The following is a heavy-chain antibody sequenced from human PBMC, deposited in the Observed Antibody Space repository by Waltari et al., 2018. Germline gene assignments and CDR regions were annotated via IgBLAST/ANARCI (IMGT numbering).Heavy chain of an antibody. D-gene: IGHD2-21*02. J-gene: IGHJ4*02. CDR1: GYSLSELP. CDR3: ATAGDWYFDH. V-gene: IGHV1-24*01. CDR2: FDPEDVEK. Sequence: QVQLIQSGAEVKKPGASVKVPCRVSGYSLSELPMHWVRQIPGKGLEWMGGFDPEDVEKIYSQRFQGRITMTEDTSSDTGYLELTNLKSGDTAVYYCATAGDWYFDHWGQGIMVIVAS.